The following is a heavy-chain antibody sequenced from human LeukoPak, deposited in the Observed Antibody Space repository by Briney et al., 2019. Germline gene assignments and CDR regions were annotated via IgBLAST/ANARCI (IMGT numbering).Heavy chain of an antibody. CDR2: ISYDGSKK. J-gene: IGHJ4*02. V-gene: IGHV3-30-3*01. CDR1: GFTFSYYA. D-gene: IGHD3-16*01. CDR3: ARDDYGTYYFDY. Sequence: PGGSLRLSCVASGFTFSYYAMHWVRQAPGKGLEWVAVISYDGSKKYYADSVKGRFIISRDNSKNTLYLQMSSLSTEDTAVYYCARDDYGTYYFDYWGQGTLVPVSS.